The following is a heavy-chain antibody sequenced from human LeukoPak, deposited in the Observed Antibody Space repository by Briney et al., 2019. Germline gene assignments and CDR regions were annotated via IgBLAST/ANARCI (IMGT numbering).Heavy chain of an antibody. CDR3: ARDQDSSGWSPFDY. CDR2: ISSSSSYI. V-gene: IGHV3-21*01. CDR1: GVTFSSYS. Sequence: GGSLRLSCAASGVTFSSYSMNWVRQAPGKGLEWVSSISSSSSYIYYADSVKGRFTISRDNAKNSLYLQMNSLRAEDTAVYYCARDQDSSGWSPFDYWGQGTLVTVYS. D-gene: IGHD6-19*01. J-gene: IGHJ4*02.